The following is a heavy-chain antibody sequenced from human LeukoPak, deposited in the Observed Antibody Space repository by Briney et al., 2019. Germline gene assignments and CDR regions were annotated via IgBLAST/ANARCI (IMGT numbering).Heavy chain of an antibody. V-gene: IGHV3-21*01. D-gene: IGHD3-22*01. Sequence: GGSLRLSCAASGVTFSGYSMNWVRQAPGKGLEWVSAITATSLHIYYADSVKGRFTISRDNAKNSLYLQMNSLRVEDTAVYYCARSRPGGGYPFDYWGQGTLVTVSS. CDR1: GVTFSGYS. J-gene: IGHJ4*02. CDR2: ITATSLHI. CDR3: ARSRPGGGYPFDY.